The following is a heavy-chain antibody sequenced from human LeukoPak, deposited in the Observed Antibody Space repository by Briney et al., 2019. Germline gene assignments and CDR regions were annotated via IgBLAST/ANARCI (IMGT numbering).Heavy chain of an antibody. J-gene: IGHJ6*02. CDR2: ISYDGSNK. CDR3: ARADYGDYIYYYYYGMDV. V-gene: IGHV3-30-3*01. Sequence: GGSLRLSCAASGFTFSSYAMSWVRQAPGKGLEWVAVISYDGSNKYYADSVKGRFTISRDNSKNTLYLQMNSLRAEDTAVYYCARADYGDYIYYYYYGMDVWGQGTTVTVSS. CDR1: GFTFSSYA. D-gene: IGHD4-17*01.